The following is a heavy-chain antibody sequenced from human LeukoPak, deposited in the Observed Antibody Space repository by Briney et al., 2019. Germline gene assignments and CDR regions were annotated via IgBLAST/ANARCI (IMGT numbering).Heavy chain of an antibody. CDR1: GDTFSSYT. D-gene: IGHD2-2*01. CDR2: IIPIVGIA. J-gene: IGHJ6*02. V-gene: IGHV1-69*04. CDR3: ARDRYCSSTSCYGGYYYYGMDV. Sequence: GASVKGSCKTAGDTFSSYTISWVRQAPGQGLEWMGRIIPIVGIANYAQKFPGRVTITADKSTSTAYMELSSLRSDDTAVYYCARDRYCSSTSCYGGYYYYGMDVWGQGTTVTVSS.